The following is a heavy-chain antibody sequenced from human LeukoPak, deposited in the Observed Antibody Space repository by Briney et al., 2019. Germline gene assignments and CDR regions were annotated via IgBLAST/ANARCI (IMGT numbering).Heavy chain of an antibody. Sequence: GASVKVSCKASVYNFIDYYIHWVRQAPGQGLEWMGWINPNSGGTKDTQNFQGRVTMTTDTSISTAYMELSRLISDDTAVYYCAREAAYYGVNYSFDYWGQGTLVTVSS. J-gene: IGHJ4*02. D-gene: IGHD3-10*01. V-gene: IGHV1-2*02. CDR1: VYNFIDYY. CDR2: INPNSGGT. CDR3: AREAAYYGVNYSFDY.